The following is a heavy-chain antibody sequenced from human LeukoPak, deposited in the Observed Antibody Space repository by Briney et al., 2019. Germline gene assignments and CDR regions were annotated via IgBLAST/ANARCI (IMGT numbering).Heavy chain of an antibody. D-gene: IGHD6-13*01. V-gene: IGHV4-38-2*02. CDR3: ARVTGYMTEDYFDY. CDR1: GYSISSSYY. CDR2: IYYSGST. Sequence: SETLSLTCTVSGYSISSSYYWGWIRQPPGKGLEWIGSIYYSGSTNYNPSLKSRVTISVDTSKNQFSLRLSSVTAADTAVYYCARVTGYMTEDYFDYWGQGTLITVSS. J-gene: IGHJ4*02.